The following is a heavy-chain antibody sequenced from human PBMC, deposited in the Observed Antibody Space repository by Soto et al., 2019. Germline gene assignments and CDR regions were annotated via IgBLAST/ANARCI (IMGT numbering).Heavy chain of an antibody. CDR1: GFTFRNQD. CDR3: AKDRQCRSYYESAGHYND. D-gene: IGHD3-22*01. Sequence: EVQLLESGGGLVQPGGSLRLTCVGSGFTFRNQDMRWVRQAPGKGLEWVSGISGRGGVTYYADSVKGRFTISRDNSKNTLYLQMNNLRANDTAAYYCAKDRQCRSYYESAGHYNDWGQGTLVTVSS. V-gene: IGHV3-23*01. J-gene: IGHJ4*02. CDR2: ISGRGGVT.